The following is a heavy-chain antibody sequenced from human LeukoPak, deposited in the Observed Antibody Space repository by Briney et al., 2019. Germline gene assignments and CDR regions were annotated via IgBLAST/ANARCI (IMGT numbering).Heavy chain of an antibody. Sequence: ASVKVSCKVSGYTLTELSMHWVRQAPGKGLEWMGGFDPEDGETIYAQKFQGRVTMTEDTSTDTAYMELSSLQSDDTAVYYCARNPDEHWLDESENWYFDLWGSGTLVTVSS. CDR2: FDPEDGET. D-gene: IGHD6-19*01. J-gene: IGHJ2*01. CDR1: GYTLTELS. CDR3: ARNPDEHWLDESENWYFDL. V-gene: IGHV1-24*01.